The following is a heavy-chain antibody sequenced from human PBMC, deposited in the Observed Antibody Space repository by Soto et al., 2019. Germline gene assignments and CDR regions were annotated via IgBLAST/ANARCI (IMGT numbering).Heavy chain of an antibody. V-gene: IGHV4-39*07. D-gene: IGHD6-25*01. J-gene: IGHJ4*02. CDR2: IYYSGST. CDR3: ARVKASGVNFDY. Sequence: ASETLSLTCTVSGGSISSSNYYWGWIRQPPGKGLEWIGSIYYSGSTYYNPSLKSRVTISVDTSKNQFSLKLSSVTAADTAMYYCARVKASGVNFDYWGQAPLVTAPQ. CDR1: GGSISSSNYY.